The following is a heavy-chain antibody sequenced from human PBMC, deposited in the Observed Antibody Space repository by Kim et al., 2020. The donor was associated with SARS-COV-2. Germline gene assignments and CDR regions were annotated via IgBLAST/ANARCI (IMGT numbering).Heavy chain of an antibody. CDR1: GYTFTDYV. Sequence: ASVKVSCKASGYTFTDYVINWVRQAPGQGLEWMGWIITNTGGPTYAPGFTGRFVFSLDTSVSTAYLQISSLMAEDTAVYYWARQRVRVGGRFDPWGQGTLVAVSS. D-gene: IGHD3-10*01. V-gene: IGHV7-4-1*02. J-gene: IGHJ5*02. CDR3: ARQRVRVGGRFDP. CDR2: IITNTGGP.